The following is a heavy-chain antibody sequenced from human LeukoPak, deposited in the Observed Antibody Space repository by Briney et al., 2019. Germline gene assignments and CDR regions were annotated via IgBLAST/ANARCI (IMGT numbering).Heavy chain of an antibody. J-gene: IGHJ6*03. V-gene: IGHV4-30-4*08. CDR3: ARMSTSLDYMDV. Sequence: PSETLSLTCTVSGGSISSGDYYWSWIRQPPGKGLEWIGYIYYSGSTYYNPSLKSRVTISVDTSKNQFSLKLSSVTAADTAVYYCARMSTSLDYMDVWGKGPRSPSP. CDR2: IYYSGST. D-gene: IGHD2-2*01. CDR1: GGSISSGDYY.